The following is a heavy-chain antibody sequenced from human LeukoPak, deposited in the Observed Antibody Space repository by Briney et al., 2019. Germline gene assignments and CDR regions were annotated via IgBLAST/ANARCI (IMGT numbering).Heavy chain of an antibody. CDR1: GYTFTGYY. CDR3: ARFGHYDFWSGYPPPFDY. V-gene: IGHV1-2*02. CDR2: INPNSGGT. D-gene: IGHD3-3*01. Sequence: ASEKVSCKASGYTFTGYYMHWVRQAPGQGLEWMGWINPNSGGTNYAQKFQGRVTMTRDTSISTAYMELSRLRSDDTAVYYCARFGHYDFWSGYPPPFDYWGQGTLVTVSS. J-gene: IGHJ4*02.